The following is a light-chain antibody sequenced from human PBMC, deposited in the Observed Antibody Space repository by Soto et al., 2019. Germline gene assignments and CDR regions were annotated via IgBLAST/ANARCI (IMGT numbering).Light chain of an antibody. V-gene: IGLV2-8*01. CDR1: SSDVGGYNY. CDR3: SSYAGSNLV. Sequence: QSVLTQPPSASGSPGQSVTISCTGTSSDVGGYNYVSWYQQHPGKAPKVMIYEVSKRPSGVPDRFSDSKSGNTTSLTVSGVQDEDEADYYCSSYAGSNLVFGGGTQLTVL. J-gene: IGLJ2*01. CDR2: EVS.